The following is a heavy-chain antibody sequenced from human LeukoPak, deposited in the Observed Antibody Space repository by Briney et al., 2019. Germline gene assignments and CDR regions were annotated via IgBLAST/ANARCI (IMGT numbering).Heavy chain of an antibody. Sequence: SETLSLTCTVSGGSLSNYYWSWIRQTPGKGLEWIGYILYSGTTTNYNPSLKSRVTISVDTSKNQFSLKLSSVTAADTAVYYCARVGDWNDLVYWGQGTLVTVSS. CDR3: ARVGDWNDLVY. J-gene: IGHJ4*02. CDR2: ILYSGTT. CDR1: GGSLSNYY. D-gene: IGHD1-1*01. V-gene: IGHV4-59*01.